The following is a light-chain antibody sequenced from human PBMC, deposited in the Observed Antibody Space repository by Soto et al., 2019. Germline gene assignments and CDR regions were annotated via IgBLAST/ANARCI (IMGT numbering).Light chain of an antibody. CDR2: DVS. J-gene: IGKJ2*01. V-gene: IGKV1-5*01. CDR1: QTVERW. Sequence: DIQITQSPCTVSASVGDRVIITCRASQTVERWMAWYQQKPGKAPKLLISDVSTLERGVPSRFSGSGSATEFTLTISGLQPDDFATYYCQQYKDYVYTFGQGTKVDIK. CDR3: QQYKDYVYT.